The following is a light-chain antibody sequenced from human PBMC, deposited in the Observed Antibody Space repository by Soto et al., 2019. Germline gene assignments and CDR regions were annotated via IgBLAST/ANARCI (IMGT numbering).Light chain of an antibody. J-gene: IGKJ3*01. CDR3: HQYDGSPPFT. V-gene: IGKV3-20*01. CDR2: GAS. Sequence: EIVLTQSPGTLSLSPGERATLSCRASQSVSSSYLAWYQQKPGQAPRLLISGASSRATGIPDRFSGSGSGTEFPLTTSSLLPQDFAAYYCHQYDGSPPFTFGPGTKVDIK. CDR1: QSVSSSY.